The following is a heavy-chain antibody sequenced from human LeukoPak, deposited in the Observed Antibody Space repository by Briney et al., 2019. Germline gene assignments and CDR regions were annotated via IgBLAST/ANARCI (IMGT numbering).Heavy chain of an antibody. CDR1: GFTFSSYG. J-gene: IGHJ4*02. CDR3: ARDSDDSSGYYPDY. V-gene: IGHV3-33*01. CDR2: IRYDGSNK. Sequence: PGGSLRLSCAASGFTFSSYGMHWVRQAPGKGLEWVAVIRYDGSNKYYADSVKGRFTISRDNSKNTLYLQMNSLRAEDTAVYYCARDSDDSSGYYPDYWGQGTLVTVSS. D-gene: IGHD3-22*01.